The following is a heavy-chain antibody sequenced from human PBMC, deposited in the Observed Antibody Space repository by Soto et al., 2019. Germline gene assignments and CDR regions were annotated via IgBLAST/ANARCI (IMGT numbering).Heavy chain of an antibody. V-gene: IGHV3-30*18. J-gene: IGHJ6*02. Sequence: QVQLVESGGGVVQPGRSLRLSCAASGFTFSSYGMHWVRQAPGKGLEWVAVISYDGSNKYYADSVKGRFTISRDNSNITLYLQMNGLRAEDTAVVYCAKAYIVVVTGCYYGMDVWGQGTTVTVTS. CDR3: AKAYIVVVTGCYYGMDV. CDR1: GFTFSSYG. CDR2: ISYDGSNK. D-gene: IGHD2-21*02.